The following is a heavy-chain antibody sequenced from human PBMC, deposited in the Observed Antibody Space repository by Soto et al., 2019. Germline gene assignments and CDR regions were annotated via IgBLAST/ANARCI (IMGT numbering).Heavy chain of an antibody. J-gene: IGHJ4*02. D-gene: IGHD3-16*01. CDR2: LSSDGFGA. CDR3: ARDLGGPDY. V-gene: IGHV3-74*03. Sequence: EVHLEESGGGLVQPGGSLRLSCAASGFSLSPYWMHWVRQVPGRGLEWVARLSSDGFGAAYADSVKGRFFISRDNARNTLSLQMNSLRADDTAVYYCARDLGGPDYWGRGTSVTVSS. CDR1: GFSLSPYW.